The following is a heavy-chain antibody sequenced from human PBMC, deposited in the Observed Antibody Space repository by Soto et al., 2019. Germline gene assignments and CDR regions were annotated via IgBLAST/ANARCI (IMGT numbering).Heavy chain of an antibody. CDR1: GDSVSSNSAA. CDR3: ARDNIVKTMELFDY. V-gene: IGHV6-1*01. Sequence: SQTLSLTCVISGDSVSSNSAAWHWFRQSPSRGLEWLGRTYYRSRWYNDYSESLKSRITINPDTSKNQFSLQLTSVTPEDTAVYYCARDNIVKTMELFDYWGQGTLVTAPQ. D-gene: IGHD5-12*01. CDR2: TYYRSRWYN. J-gene: IGHJ4*02.